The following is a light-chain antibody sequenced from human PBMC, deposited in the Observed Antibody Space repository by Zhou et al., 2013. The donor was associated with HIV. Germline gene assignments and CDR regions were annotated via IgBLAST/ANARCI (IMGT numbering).Light chain of an antibody. CDR2: TAS. Sequence: IQMTQSPSSLSASVGDRVTISCQASQSIRKYSNWYQQRTGKAPRLLIYTASILQSGVPSRFSGSGSGTDFTLTINSLQPEDFATYYCLHDYNYPWTFGQGTKVEIK. J-gene: IGKJ1*01. CDR1: QSIRKY. CDR3: LHDYNYPWT. V-gene: IGKV1-6*01.